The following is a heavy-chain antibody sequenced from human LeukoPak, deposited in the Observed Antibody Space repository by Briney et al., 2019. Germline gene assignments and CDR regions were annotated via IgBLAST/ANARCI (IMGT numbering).Heavy chain of an antibody. CDR1: GGSISSYY. Sequence: SETLSLTCTVSGGSISSYYWSWIRQPPGKGLEWIGYIYYSGSTNYNPSLKSRVTISVDTSKNQFSLKLSSVTAADTAVYYCARHAPESYFDYWGQGTLVTVSS. V-gene: IGHV4-59*01. CDR3: ARHAPESYFDY. J-gene: IGHJ4*02. CDR2: IYYSGST. D-gene: IGHD3-10*01.